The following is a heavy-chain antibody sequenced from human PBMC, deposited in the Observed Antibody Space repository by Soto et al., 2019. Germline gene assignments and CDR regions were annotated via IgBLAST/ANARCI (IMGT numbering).Heavy chain of an antibody. CDR3: AKEPGPRYSGYEDESTD. V-gene: IGHV3-23*01. CDR1: GFTFSSYA. D-gene: IGHD5-12*01. J-gene: IGHJ4*02. CDR2: ISGSGGST. Sequence: GGSLRLSCAASGFTFSSYAMSWVRQAPGKGLEWVSAISGSGGSTYYADSVKGRFTISRDNSKNTLYLQMNSLRAEDTAVYYCAKEPGPRYSGYEDESTDWGQGTLGTAPQ.